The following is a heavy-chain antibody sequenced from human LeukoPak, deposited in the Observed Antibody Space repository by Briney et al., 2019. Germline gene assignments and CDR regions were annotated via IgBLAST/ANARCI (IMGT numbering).Heavy chain of an antibody. CDR1: GGSISSYY. CDR2: IYYSGCT. V-gene: IGHV4-59*08. D-gene: IGHD6-6*01. J-gene: IGHJ4*02. Sequence: SETLSRTCTVSGGSISSYYWTWIRQPPGKGLGLEWIGYIYYSGCTNYNPSLKSRATISIDTSKNQVSLKLSSVTAADTAVYYCARLWDSSSSLDYWGQGTLVTVSS. CDR3: ARLWDSSSSLDY.